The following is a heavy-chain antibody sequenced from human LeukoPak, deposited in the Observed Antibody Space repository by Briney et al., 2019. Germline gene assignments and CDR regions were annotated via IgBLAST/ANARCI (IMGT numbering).Heavy chain of an antibody. D-gene: IGHD3-22*01. J-gene: IGHJ4*02. Sequence: SETLSLTCTVSGGSVNSGSYFWSWIRQPPGKGLEWIGYIQNSARTNYNPSLESRVTISVDTSKNQFSLKLSSVTAADTAVYYCARSYDSSGTLGIYWGQGTLVTVSS. V-gene: IGHV4-61*01. CDR3: ARSYDSSGTLGIY. CDR2: IQNSART. CDR1: GGSVNSGSYF.